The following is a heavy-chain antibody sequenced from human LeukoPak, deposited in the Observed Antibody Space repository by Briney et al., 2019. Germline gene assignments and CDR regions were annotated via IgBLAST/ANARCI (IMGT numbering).Heavy chain of an antibody. J-gene: IGHJ4*02. D-gene: IGHD4-17*01. CDR2: ISYDGSNK. V-gene: IGHV3-30*18. CDR1: GFTFSSYG. Sequence: PGGSLRLSCAASGFTFSSYGMHWVRQAPGKGLEWVAVISYDGSNKYYADSVKGRFTISRDNSKNTLYLQMNSLRAEDTAVYYCAKDRKTNFMTTVPYFDYWGQGTLVTVSS. CDR3: AKDRKTNFMTTVPYFDY.